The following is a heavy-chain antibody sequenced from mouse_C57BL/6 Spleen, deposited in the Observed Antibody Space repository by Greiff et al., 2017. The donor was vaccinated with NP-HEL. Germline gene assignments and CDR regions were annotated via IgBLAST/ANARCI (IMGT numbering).Heavy chain of an antibody. CDR3: AKRTFDGYDAMDY. V-gene: IGHV2-9*01. D-gene: IGHD2-3*01. J-gene: IGHJ4*01. CDR2: IWGGGST. CDR1: GFSLTSYG. Sequence: QVQLQQSGPGLVAPSQSLSITCTVSGFSLTSYGVDWVRQPPGKGLEWLGVIWGGGSTNYNSALMSRLSISKDNSKRQVFLKMNSLQTDDTAMYYCAKRTFDGYDAMDYWGQGTSVTVSS.